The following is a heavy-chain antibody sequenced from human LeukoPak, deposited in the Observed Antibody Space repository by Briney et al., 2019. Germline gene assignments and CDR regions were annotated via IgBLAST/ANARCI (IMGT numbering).Heavy chain of an antibody. V-gene: IGHV3-21*01. Sequence: PGGSLRLSCAASGFTFSSFPMSWVRQAPGKGLEWVSSISSSSSYIYYADSVKGRFTISRDNAKNSLYLQMNSLRAEDTAVYYCARKSVAVAGPLDYWGQGTLVTVSS. CDR3: ARKSVAVAGPLDY. CDR2: ISSSSSYI. D-gene: IGHD6-19*01. CDR1: GFTFSSFP. J-gene: IGHJ4*02.